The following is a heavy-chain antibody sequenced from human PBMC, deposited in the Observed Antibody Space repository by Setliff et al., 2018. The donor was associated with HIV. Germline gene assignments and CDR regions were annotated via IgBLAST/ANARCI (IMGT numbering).Heavy chain of an antibody. CDR3: AGNQNWNGYAFPYIDV. CDR2: IYYNTRT. J-gene: IGHJ6*03. Sequence: LSLTCNVSGGSIGSSSFYWAWLRQPPGKEPEWIASIYYNTRTYYNLSLRSRVTISVDTSKNLFSLKMTSVTAADTAVYYCAGNQNWNGYAFPYIDVWGKGTTVTVSS. CDR1: GGSIGSSSFY. V-gene: IGHV4-39*02. D-gene: IGHD3-3*01.